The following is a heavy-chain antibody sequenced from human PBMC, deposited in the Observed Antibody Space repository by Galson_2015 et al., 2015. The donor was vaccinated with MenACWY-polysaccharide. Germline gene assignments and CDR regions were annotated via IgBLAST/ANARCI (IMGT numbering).Heavy chain of an antibody. CDR3: ARGHYGMDV. CDR2: MKKDGSEE. V-gene: IGHV3-7*01. J-gene: IGHJ6*02. CDR1: GFTFKNYW. Sequence: SLRLSCAVSGFTFKNYWMSWVRQAPGKGLEWVANMKKDGSEEYCVDSVKGRFTISRDNGRSSLYLQMNGLRAEDTAVYYCARGHYGMDVWGQGTTVTVS.